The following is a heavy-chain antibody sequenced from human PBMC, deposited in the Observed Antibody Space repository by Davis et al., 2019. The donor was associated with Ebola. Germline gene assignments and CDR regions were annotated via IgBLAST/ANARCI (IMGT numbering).Heavy chain of an antibody. CDR2: IYHSRNT. CDR1: GGSVSSLPYH. V-gene: IGHV4-61*01. J-gene: IGHJ4*02. Sequence: SETLSLTCTVSGGSVSSLPYHWSWIRQPPGKGLEWIGFIYHSRNTNYHPSLKSRVTISAETSNNQFSLKLSSVTSADTAVYYCARGSDFYSYGGDFDYWGQGTLVTVSS. CDR3: ARGSDFYSYGGDFDY. D-gene: IGHD5-18*01.